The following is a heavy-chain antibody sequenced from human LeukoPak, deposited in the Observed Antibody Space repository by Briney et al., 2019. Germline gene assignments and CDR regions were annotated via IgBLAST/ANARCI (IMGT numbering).Heavy chain of an antibody. CDR1: GGSISSYY. V-gene: IGHV4-4*07. D-gene: IGHD6-6*01. CDR3: ASGIAARLPSV. Sequence: SETLSLTCTVSGGSISSYYWSWIRQPAGKGLEWIVRIYTSGSTNYNPSLKSRVTMSVDTSKNQFSLKLSSVTAADTAVYYCASGIAARLPSVWGKGTTVTVSS. CDR2: IYTSGST. J-gene: IGHJ6*04.